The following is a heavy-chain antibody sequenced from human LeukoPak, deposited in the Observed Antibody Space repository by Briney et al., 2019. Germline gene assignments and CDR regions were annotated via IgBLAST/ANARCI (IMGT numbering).Heavy chain of an antibody. CDR1: GYSFNNYY. CDR2: INPSGGST. D-gene: IGHD6-19*01. J-gene: IGHJ4*02. Sequence: ASVKVSCKASGYSFNNYYMHWVRQATGQGLEWMGIINPSGGSTSYAQNFQGRVTMTRDTSTSTVYMELSSLRSEDTAVYYCARGRYISGRSYYFDYWGQGTLVTVSS. CDR3: ARGRYISGRSYYFDY. V-gene: IGHV1-46*02.